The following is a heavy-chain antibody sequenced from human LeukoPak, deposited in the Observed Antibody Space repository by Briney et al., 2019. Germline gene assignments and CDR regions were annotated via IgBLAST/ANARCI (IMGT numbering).Heavy chain of an antibody. J-gene: IGHJ4*02. Sequence: SETLSLTCAVYGGSFSGYYCSWIRQPPGKGLEWIGEINHSGSTNYNPSLKSRVTISVDTSKNQFSLKLSSLTAADTAVYYCARHSAYYYDSSGYHHPFDYWGQGTLVTVSS. D-gene: IGHD3-22*01. V-gene: IGHV4-34*01. CDR2: INHSGST. CDR3: ARHSAYYYDSSGYHHPFDY. CDR1: GGSFSGYY.